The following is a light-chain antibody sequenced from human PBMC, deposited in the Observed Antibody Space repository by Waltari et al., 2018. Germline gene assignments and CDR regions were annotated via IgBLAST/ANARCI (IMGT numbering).Light chain of an antibody. V-gene: IGLV1-40*01. CDR2: CNA. CDR3: QSYDSSLSGSV. Sequence: QSVLTQPPSVSGAPGQRVTISCTGSSSNIGTGYDVHWYQQFPGAAPKLLIYCNANRPSGVPDRFSGSKSGTSASLAITGLQAEDEADYYCQSYDSSLSGSVFGGGTQLTVL. J-gene: IGLJ7*01. CDR1: SSNIGTGYD.